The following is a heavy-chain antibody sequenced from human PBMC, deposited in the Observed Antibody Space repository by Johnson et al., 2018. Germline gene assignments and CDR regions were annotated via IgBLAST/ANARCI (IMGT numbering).Heavy chain of an antibody. Sequence: QVQLQQWGAGLLKPSETLSLTCAVYGGSFSAYYWSLIRQPPGKGLEYIGFIYYSGSTNYNPSLKSRVTISVDTSKNQFSLKLSSVTAADTAEYYCARGLFRTMTTVCRGYYNYYMDVGGKGTTVTVSS. D-gene: IGHD4-17*01. CDR3: ARGLFRTMTTVCRGYYNYYMDV. V-gene: IGHV4-34*11. J-gene: IGHJ6*03. CDR2: IYYSGST. CDR1: GGSFSAYY.